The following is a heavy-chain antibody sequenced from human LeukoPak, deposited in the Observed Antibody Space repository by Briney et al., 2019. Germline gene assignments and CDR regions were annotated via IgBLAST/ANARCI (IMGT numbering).Heavy chain of an antibody. CDR3: ARAIRTSYSSSWYLIDY. Sequence: ASVKVSCKASGGTFSSYAISWVRQAPGQGLEWMGGIIPIFGTANYAQKFQGRVTITADESTSTAYMELSSLRSEDTAVYYCARAIRTSYSSSWYLIDYWGQGTLVTVSS. D-gene: IGHD6-13*01. CDR2: IIPIFGTA. V-gene: IGHV1-69*13. CDR1: GGTFSSYA. J-gene: IGHJ4*02.